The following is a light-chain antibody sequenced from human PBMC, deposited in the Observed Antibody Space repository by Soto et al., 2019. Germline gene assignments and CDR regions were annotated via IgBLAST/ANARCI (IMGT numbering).Light chain of an antibody. CDR1: SSNIGAGYD. J-gene: IGLJ2*01. V-gene: IGLV1-40*01. Sequence: QSVLTQPPSVSGAPGQRVTISCTGSSSNIGAGYDVHWYQQLPGTAPKLLIYGNSNRPSGVPDRFSGSKSGTSASLAITGLQAGDAAGYCCQSYGSSLRVSVFGGGTKLTVL. CDR2: GNS. CDR3: QSYGSSLRVSV.